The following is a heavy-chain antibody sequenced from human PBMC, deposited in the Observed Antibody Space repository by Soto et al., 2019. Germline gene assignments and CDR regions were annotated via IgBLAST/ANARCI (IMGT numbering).Heavy chain of an antibody. J-gene: IGHJ6*02. CDR3: ARDRVRVVDYYGMDV. D-gene: IGHD3-22*01. CDR1: GYTFTSYY. Sequence: QVQLVQSGAEVKKPGASVKVSCKASGYTFTSYYMHWVRQAPGQGLEWMGIINPSGGSTSYAQKFQGRVTMTRDTSTSTVYMELSSLRSEDTAVYYCARDRVRVVDYYGMDVWGQGTTVTVSS. V-gene: IGHV1-46*01. CDR2: INPSGGST.